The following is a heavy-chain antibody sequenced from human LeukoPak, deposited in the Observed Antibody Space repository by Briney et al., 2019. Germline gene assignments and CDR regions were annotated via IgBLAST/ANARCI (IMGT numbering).Heavy chain of an antibody. J-gene: IGHJ6*03. V-gene: IGHV1-69*05. CDR2: IIPIFGTA. CDR1: GGTFSSYA. CDR3: ARGATGNSHYYYYYMDV. D-gene: IGHD2-15*01. Sequence: SVKVSCKASGGTFSSYAISWVRQAPGQGREWMGGIIPIFGTANYAQKFQGRVTITTDESTSTAYMELSSLRSEDTAVYYCARGATGNSHYYYYYMDVWGKGTTVTVSS.